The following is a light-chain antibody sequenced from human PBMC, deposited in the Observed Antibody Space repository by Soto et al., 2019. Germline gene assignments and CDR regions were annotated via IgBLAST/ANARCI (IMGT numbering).Light chain of an antibody. J-gene: IGLJ3*02. Sequence: QSALTQPASVSGSPGQSITISCTGTSSDVGGYRFVSWYQHHPGEAPKLIIYKVSNRPSGVSSRFSGSKSGNTASLTISGLQAEDESLYYCSSKSSGSTPMLFGGGTKLTVL. CDR3: SSKSSGSTPML. CDR2: KVS. CDR1: SSDVGGYRF. V-gene: IGLV2-14*01.